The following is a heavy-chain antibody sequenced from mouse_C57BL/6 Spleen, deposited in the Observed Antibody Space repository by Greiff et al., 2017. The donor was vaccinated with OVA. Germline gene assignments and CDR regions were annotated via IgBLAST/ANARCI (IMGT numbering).Heavy chain of an antibody. CDR1: GYSITSGYY. V-gene: IGHV3-6*01. CDR3: AREEGDYAMDY. CDR2: ISYDGSN. Sequence: EVQLVESGPGLVKPSQSLSLTCSVTGYSITSGYYWNWIRQFPGNKLEWMGYISYDGSNNYNPSLKNRISITRDTSKNQFFLKLNSVTTEDTATYYCAREEGDYAMDYWGQGTSVTVSS. J-gene: IGHJ4*01.